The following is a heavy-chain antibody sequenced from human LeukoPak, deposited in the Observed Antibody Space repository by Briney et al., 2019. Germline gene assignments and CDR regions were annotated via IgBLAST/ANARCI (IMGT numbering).Heavy chain of an antibody. V-gene: IGHV1-8*01. CDR2: MNPNSGNT. CDR3: ARGPLFPPDSSANTWGDYFDY. CDR1: GYTFTSYD. Sequence: ASVKVSCKASGYTFTSYDINWVRRATGQGLEWMGWMNPNSGNTGYAQKFQGRVTMTRNTSISTAYMELSSLRSEDTAVYYCARGPLFPPDSSANTWGDYFDYWGQGTLVTVSS. J-gene: IGHJ4*02. D-gene: IGHD3-22*01.